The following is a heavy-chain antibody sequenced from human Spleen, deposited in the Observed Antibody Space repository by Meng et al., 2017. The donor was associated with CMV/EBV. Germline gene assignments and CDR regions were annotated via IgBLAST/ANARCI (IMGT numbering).Heavy chain of an antibody. CDR2: IYSGTTST. J-gene: IGHJ4*02. CDR3: ARLVTDGGYSSGWSFDY. D-gene: IGHD6-19*01. Sequence: GGSLRLSCVASGFTFNNYAMSWVRQAPGKGLEWVSVIYSGTTSTYCADSVKGRFTISKDTSKSQVVLTMTNMDPVDTATYYCARLVTDGGYSSGWSFDYWGQGTLVTVSS. CDR1: GFTFNNYA. V-gene: IGHV3-23*03.